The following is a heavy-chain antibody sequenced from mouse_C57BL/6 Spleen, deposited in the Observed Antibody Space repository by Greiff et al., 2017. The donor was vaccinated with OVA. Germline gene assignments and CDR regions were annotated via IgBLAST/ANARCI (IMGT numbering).Heavy chain of an antibody. CDR2: IHPNSGST. CDR3: VVYDGDYYAMDY. V-gene: IGHV1-64*01. J-gene: IGHJ4*01. D-gene: IGHD2-12*01. Sequence: QVQLQQPGAELVKPGASVKLSCKASGYTFTSYWMHWVKQRPGQGLEWIGMIHPNSGSTNYNEKFKSKATLTVDKSSSTAYMQLSSLTSEDSAVYYCVVYDGDYYAMDYWGQGTSVTVSS. CDR1: GYTFTSYW.